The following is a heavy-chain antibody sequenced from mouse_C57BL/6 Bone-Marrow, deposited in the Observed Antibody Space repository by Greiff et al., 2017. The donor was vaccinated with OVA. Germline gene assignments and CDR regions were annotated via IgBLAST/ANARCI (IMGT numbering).Heavy chain of an antibody. D-gene: IGHD1-1*01. J-gene: IGHJ3*01. V-gene: IGHV3-6*01. CDR2: ISYDGSN. Sequence: VQLKESGPGLVKPSQSLSLTCSVTGYSITSGYYWNWIRQFPGNKLEWMGYISYDGSNKYNPSLKNRISITRDTSKNQFFLKLNSVTTEDTATYYGARGSTTVVAPGFAYWGQGTLVTVSA. CDR1: GYSITSGYY. CDR3: ARGSTTVVAPGFAY.